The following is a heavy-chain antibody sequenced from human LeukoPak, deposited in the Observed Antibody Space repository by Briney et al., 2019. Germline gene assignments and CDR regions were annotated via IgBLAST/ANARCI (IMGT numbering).Heavy chain of an antibody. V-gene: IGHV3-33*01. D-gene: IGHD2-8*01. Sequence: PGGSLRLSCAASGFTFSSYGMHWVRQAPGKGLEWVAVIWCDGSNKYYADSVKGRFTISGDNSKNTLYLQMNSLRAEDTAVYYCAREGVYAPFYYYYGMDVWGQGTTVTVSS. CDR1: GFTFSSYG. CDR2: IWCDGSNK. CDR3: AREGVYAPFYYYYGMDV. J-gene: IGHJ6*02.